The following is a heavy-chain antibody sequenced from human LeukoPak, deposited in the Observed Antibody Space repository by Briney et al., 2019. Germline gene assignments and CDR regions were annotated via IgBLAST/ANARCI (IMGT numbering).Heavy chain of an antibody. CDR1: GFTFSNYW. D-gene: IGHD1-1*01. J-gene: IGHJ4*02. V-gene: IGHV3-74*01. CDR3: AKDFVGTGNFRGGDY. Sequence: GGSLRLSCAASGFTFSNYWMNWVRQAPGKGLVWVARVNGYGTTTNYADSVKGRFTISRDNSKNILYLQMNSLRAEDTALYYCAKDFVGTGNFRGGDYWGQGTLVTVSS. CDR2: VNGYGTTT.